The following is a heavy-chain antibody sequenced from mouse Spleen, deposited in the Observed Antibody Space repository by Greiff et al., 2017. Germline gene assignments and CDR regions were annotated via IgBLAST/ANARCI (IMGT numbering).Heavy chain of an antibody. J-gene: IGHJ4*01. CDR3: ARSDYDHYYAMDY. D-gene: IGHD2-4*01. Sequence: VQLQQSGPGLVQPSQCLSITCTVSGFSLTSYGVHWVRQSPGKGLEWLGVIWSGGSTAYNAAFISRLSISKDNSKSQVFFKMHSLQADDTAIYYCARSDYDHYYAMDYWGQGTSVTVSS. V-gene: IGHV2-2*01. CDR1: GFSLTSYG. CDR2: IWSGGST.